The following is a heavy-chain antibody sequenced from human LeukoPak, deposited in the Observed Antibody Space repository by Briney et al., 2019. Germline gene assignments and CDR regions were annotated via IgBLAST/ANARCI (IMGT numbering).Heavy chain of an antibody. V-gene: IGHV4-39*01. CDR3: ARGYCSSTSCYFDY. D-gene: IGHD2-2*01. CDR2: IYYSGST. J-gene: IGHJ4*02. Sequence: PSETLSLTCTVSGGSISSSNYYWGWIRQPPGKGLEWIGFIYYSGSTYYNPSLKSRVTISLDTSKNQFSLKLTSVTAADTAVYYCARGYCSSTSCYFDYWGQGTLVTVSS. CDR1: GGSISSSNYY.